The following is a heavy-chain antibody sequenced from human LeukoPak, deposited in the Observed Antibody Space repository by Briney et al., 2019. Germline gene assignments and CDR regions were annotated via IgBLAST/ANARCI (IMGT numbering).Heavy chain of an antibody. CDR3: ARLWTSYSSSPRPGWFDP. Sequence: GGSLRLSCAASGFTFSSYSMNWVRQAPGKGLEWVANIKQDGSEKYYVDSVKGRFTISRDNAKNSLYLQMNSLRAEDTAVYYCARLWTSYSSSPRPGWFDPWGQGTLVTVSS. V-gene: IGHV3-7*01. J-gene: IGHJ5*02. CDR2: IKQDGSEK. CDR1: GFTFSSYS. D-gene: IGHD6-13*01.